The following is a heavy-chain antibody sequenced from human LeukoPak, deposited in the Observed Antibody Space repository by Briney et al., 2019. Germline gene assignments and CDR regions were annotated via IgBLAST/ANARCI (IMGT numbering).Heavy chain of an antibody. V-gene: IGHV4-34*01. Sequence: SETLSLTCAVYGGSFSGYYWSWIRQPPGKGLEWIGEINHSGSTNYNPSLKGRVTISVDTSKNQFSLKLSSVTAADTAVYYCARVAAAGPDYWGQGTLVTVSS. J-gene: IGHJ4*02. D-gene: IGHD6-13*01. CDR2: INHSGST. CDR1: GGSFSGYY. CDR3: ARVAAAGPDY.